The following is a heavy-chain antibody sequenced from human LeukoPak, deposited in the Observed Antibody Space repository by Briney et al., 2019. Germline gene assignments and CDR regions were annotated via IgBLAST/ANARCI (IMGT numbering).Heavy chain of an antibody. CDR3: AKVSLTGFIKGYFDY. D-gene: IGHD3-9*01. CDR2: ITSSATYI. V-gene: IGHV3-21*04. J-gene: IGHJ4*02. Sequence: GESLRLSCAATGFTFSRFNMNWVRQAPGKGLELVSSITSSATYIHYADSVKGRFTIFRDNSKNTLYLQMNSLRADDTAVYYCAKVSLTGFIKGYFDYWGQGTLVTVSS. CDR1: GFTFSRFN.